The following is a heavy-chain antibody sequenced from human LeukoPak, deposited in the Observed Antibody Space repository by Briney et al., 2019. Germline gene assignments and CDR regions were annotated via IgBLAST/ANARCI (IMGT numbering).Heavy chain of an antibody. J-gene: IGHJ4*02. V-gene: IGHV4-31*03. CDR3: ARSGPHGGWYYFDY. CDR1: GDSISSGGYY. CDR2: TYYGGST. Sequence: SETPSLTCTVSGDSISSGGYYWSWIRHHPGKGLEWIGYTYYGGSTYYTPTLESRVSISIDTSAYQFSLKLSSVTAADTAVYYCARSGPHGGWYYFDYWGQGTLVTVSS. D-gene: IGHD6-19*01.